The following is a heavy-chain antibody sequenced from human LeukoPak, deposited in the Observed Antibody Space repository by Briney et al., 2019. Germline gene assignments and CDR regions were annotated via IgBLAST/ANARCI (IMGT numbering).Heavy chain of an antibody. Sequence: GGSLRLSCAASGFTFINAWMAWVRQAPGKGLEWVGRIKAKPHGGTTDYAAPVKGRFTISRDDSKNTLYLQMNSLKTEGTAVYYCTTDGVGIEGATFDYWDQGILVTVSS. V-gene: IGHV3-15*01. D-gene: IGHD1-26*01. J-gene: IGHJ4*02. CDR3: TTDGVGIEGATFDY. CDR1: GFTFINAW. CDR2: IKAKPHGGTT.